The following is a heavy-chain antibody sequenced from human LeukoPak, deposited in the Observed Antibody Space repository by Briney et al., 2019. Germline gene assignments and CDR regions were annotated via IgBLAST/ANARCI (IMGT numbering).Heavy chain of an antibody. Sequence: PSETLSLTCTVSGGSISSSSYYWGWIRQPPGKGLEWIGSIYYSGSTYYNPSLKSRVTISVDTSKNQFSLKLNSVTAADTAVYYCARWTVTFLNFDYWGQGTLVTVSS. CDR2: IYYSGST. J-gene: IGHJ4*02. V-gene: IGHV4-39*01. D-gene: IGHD4-17*01. CDR3: ARWTVTFLNFDY. CDR1: GGSISSSSYY.